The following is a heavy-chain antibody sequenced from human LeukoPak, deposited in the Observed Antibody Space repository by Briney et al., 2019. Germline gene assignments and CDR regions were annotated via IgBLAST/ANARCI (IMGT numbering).Heavy chain of an antibody. CDR1: GYTFTSYA. V-gene: IGHV7-4-1*02. D-gene: IGHD3-22*01. Sequence: ASVKVSCKASGYTFTSYAMNWVRQAPGQGLEWMGWINANTGNPTYAQGFTGRFVFSLDTSVSTAYLQISSLKAEDTAVYYCARVGSGYYYGQRAFDIWGQGTMVTVSS. J-gene: IGHJ3*02. CDR2: INANTGNP. CDR3: ARVGSGYYYGQRAFDI.